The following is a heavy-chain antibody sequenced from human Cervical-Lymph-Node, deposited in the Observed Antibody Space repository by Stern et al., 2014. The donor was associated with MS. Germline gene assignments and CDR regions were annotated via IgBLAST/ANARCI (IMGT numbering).Heavy chain of an antibody. CDR2: VSHDGIMK. CDR1: GVTFSTHG. J-gene: IGHJ6*04. V-gene: IGHV3-30*03. CDR3: ATDLRGASSPASAYGMGV. D-gene: IGHD3-10*01. Sequence: VQLVESGGGVVQPGTSLRLSCATSGVTFSTHGMHWVRQAPGKGLEWVAVVSHDGIMKFYTDSVKGRFTISRDNSKSTLYLQANSLRVEDTATYYCATDLRGASSPASAYGMGVWGNGTKVSVSA.